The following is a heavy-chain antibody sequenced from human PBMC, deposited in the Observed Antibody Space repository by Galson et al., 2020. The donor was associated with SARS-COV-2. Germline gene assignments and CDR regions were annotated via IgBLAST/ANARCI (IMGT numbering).Heavy chain of an antibody. CDR2: INHSGIT. CDR3: ARGPLGILDY. V-gene: IGHV4-34*01. J-gene: IGHJ4*02. CDR1: GGSFSGYY. D-gene: IGHD7-27*01. Sequence: ETSETLSLTCAVYGGSFSGYYWNWLRQPPGKGLEWIGEINHSGITNSSPSLRSRVTISVDTSKNQFSLKLSSVTAADTAVYYCARGPLGILDYWGQGTLVTVSS.